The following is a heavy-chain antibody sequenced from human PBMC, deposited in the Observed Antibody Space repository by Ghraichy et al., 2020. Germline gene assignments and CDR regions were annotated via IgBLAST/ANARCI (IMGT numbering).Heavy chain of an antibody. CDR1: GFTFSSYD. Sequence: GGSLRLSCAASGFTFSSYDMHWVRQATGKGLEWVSAIGTAGDPYYPGSVKGRFTISRENAKNSLYLQMNSLRAGDTAVYYCARGLVGSGWYASYYYYYYMDVWGKGTTVTVSS. CDR3: ARGLVGSGWYASYYYYYYMDV. J-gene: IGHJ6*03. D-gene: IGHD6-19*01. CDR2: IGTAGDP. V-gene: IGHV3-13*05.